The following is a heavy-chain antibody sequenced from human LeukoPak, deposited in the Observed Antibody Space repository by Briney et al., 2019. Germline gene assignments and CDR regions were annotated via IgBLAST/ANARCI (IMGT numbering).Heavy chain of an antibody. CDR2: ISFDGSNT. D-gene: IGHD2-15*01. J-gene: IGHJ4*02. CDR1: GFTFSSYA. V-gene: IGHV3-30-3*01. Sequence: GGSLRLSCAASGFTFSSYAMHWVRQAPGKGLEWVSLISFDGSNTYYADSVKGRFTISRDNSKNTLDLQMNSLRAEDTAVYYCARAFGYCSGGRCYWGGAYDYWGQGTLVTVSS. CDR3: ARAFGYCSGGRCYWGGAYDY.